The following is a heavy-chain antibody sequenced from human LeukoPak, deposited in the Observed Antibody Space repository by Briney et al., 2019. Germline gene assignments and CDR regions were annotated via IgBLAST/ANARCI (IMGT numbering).Heavy chain of an antibody. Sequence: GGSLRLSCAASGFTFSTCAINWVRQAPGKGLEWVSAISGSGSKTFYAASVKGRFTISRDNPKNTLYLQMNSLRPEDTAVYYCVKGPRGYSFSFDIWGQGTMVTVSS. CDR3: VKGPRGYSFSFDI. D-gene: IGHD5-18*01. J-gene: IGHJ3*02. V-gene: IGHV3-23*01. CDR1: GFTFSTCA. CDR2: ISGSGSKT.